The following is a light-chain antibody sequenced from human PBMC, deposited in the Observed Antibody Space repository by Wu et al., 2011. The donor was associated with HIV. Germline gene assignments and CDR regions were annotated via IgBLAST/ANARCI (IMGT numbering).Light chain of an antibody. CDR2: GSS. J-gene: IGKJ2*01. CDR3: QRYGSSSYT. CDR1: Y. V-gene: IGKV3-20*01. Sequence: YLAWYQQKFGQAPRLLIYGSSIRATGIPDRFSGSGSGDRLQSHHQQTEPEDFAVYYCQRYGSSSYTFGQGTKLETK.